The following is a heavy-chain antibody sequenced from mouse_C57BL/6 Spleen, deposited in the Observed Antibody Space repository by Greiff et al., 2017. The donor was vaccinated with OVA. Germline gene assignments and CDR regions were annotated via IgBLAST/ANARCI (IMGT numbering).Heavy chain of an antibody. J-gene: IGHJ2*01. CDR3: AREATPYFDY. CDR2: IYPSDSET. CDR1: GYTFTSYW. D-gene: IGHD4-1*02. V-gene: IGHV1-61*01. Sequence: VQLQQPGAELVRPGSSVKLSCKASGYTFTSYWMDWVKQRPGQGLEWIGNIYPSDSETHYNQKFKDKATLTVDKSSNTAYMQLSSLTSEDSAVYYCAREATPYFDYWGQGTTLTVSS.